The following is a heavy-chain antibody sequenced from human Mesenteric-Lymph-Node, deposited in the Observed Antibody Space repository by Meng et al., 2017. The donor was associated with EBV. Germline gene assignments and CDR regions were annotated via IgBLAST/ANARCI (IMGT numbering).Heavy chain of an antibody. CDR2: ISDSSSNI. J-gene: IGHJ5*02. Sequence: EVQLVESGGGVVKPGGSLRLSGAASGFTFSDYSMNWVRHAPGKGLEWVSYISDSSSNINYADSVKGRFTISRDNAKNSLYLQMNSLRPEDTAIYYCARDLYVVVAAAGHNLFDPWGQGTLVTVAS. D-gene: IGHD2-15*01. CDR1: GFTFSDYS. CDR3: ARDLYVVVAAAGHNLFDP. V-gene: IGHV3-21*01.